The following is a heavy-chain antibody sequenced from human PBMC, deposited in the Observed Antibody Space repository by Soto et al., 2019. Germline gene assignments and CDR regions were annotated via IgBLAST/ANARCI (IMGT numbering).Heavy chain of an antibody. Sequence: ASVKVSCKASGYTFTSYVISWVRQAPGQGLEWMGWISAYNGNTNYAQKLQGRVAMTTDTSTSTAYMELRSLRSDDTAVYYCARGHQSVAGNPGFGYWGQGTLVTVSS. J-gene: IGHJ4*02. D-gene: IGHD6-19*01. CDR2: ISAYNGNT. V-gene: IGHV1-18*01. CDR1: GYTFTSYV. CDR3: ARGHQSVAGNPGFGY.